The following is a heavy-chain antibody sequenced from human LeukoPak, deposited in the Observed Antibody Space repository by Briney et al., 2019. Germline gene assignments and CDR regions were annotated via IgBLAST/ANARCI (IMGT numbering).Heavy chain of an antibody. CDR3: ARGLRDIVVVPAHYYFDH. D-gene: IGHD2-2*01. CDR2: MNPNSGNT. V-gene: IGHV1-8*03. Sequence: ASVKVSCKASGYTFTSYDINWVRQATGQGLEWMGWMNPNSGNTGYAQKFQGRVTITRNTSIGTAYMELSSLRSEDTAVYYCARGLRDIVVVPAHYYFDHWGQGTLVTVSS. CDR1: GYTFTSYD. J-gene: IGHJ4*02.